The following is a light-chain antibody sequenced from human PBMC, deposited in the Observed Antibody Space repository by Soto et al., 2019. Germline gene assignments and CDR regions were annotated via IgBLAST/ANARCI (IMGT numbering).Light chain of an antibody. Sequence: EIVLTHSPLSLPVTPGEPASISCRSSRNLLHSNGYYYLDWYLQKPGQSPQLLIYLGSNRASGVPDRFSGSGSGTDFTLTISRVEADDVGVYLSAQGLATPLTFGGGIKVEIX. CDR3: AQGLATPLT. V-gene: IGKV2-28*01. J-gene: IGKJ4*01. CDR2: LGS. CDR1: RNLLHSNGYYY.